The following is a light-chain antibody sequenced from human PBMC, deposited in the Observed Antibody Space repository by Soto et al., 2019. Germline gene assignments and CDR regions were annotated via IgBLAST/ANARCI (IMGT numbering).Light chain of an antibody. V-gene: IGKV3-15*01. J-gene: IGKJ5*01. CDR2: GAS. CDR1: QSISGA. Sequence: EIVMTHSPATLSVSPGGRATLSFSSSQSISGALAWYQQKPGQAPRLLIYGASTRATTFPARFSGSGSGTDFTLTISSLQSEDFAVYYCQQYNNWPPITFGQGTRLEI. CDR3: QQYNNWPPIT.